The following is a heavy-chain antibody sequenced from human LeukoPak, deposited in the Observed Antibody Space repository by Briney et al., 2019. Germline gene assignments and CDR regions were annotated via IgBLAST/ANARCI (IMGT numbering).Heavy chain of an antibody. J-gene: IGHJ4*02. Sequence: PSETLSLTCTVSGGSISSSIYYWSWIRQPPGKGLEWIGEINHSGSTNYNPSLKSRVTISVDTSKNQFSLKLSSVTAADTAVYYCARLGPIRYFTNLQVRRGYYFDYWGQGTLVTVSS. D-gene: IGHD3-9*01. CDR1: GGSISSSIYY. CDR2: INHSGST. V-gene: IGHV4-39*07. CDR3: ARLGPIRYFTNLQVRRGYYFDY.